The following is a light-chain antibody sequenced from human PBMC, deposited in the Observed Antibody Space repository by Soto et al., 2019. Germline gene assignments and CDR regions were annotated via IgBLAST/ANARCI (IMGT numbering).Light chain of an antibody. V-gene: IGLV2-14*01. Sequence: QSALTQPASVSGSPGQSITISCTGTSSDVGGYNYVSWYQQHPGKVPKLMIYEVNNRPSGVSNRFSGSKSGNTASLTISGLQAEDEADYYCSSYTSSSTLNWVFGGGTKVTVL. J-gene: IGLJ3*02. CDR3: SSYTSSSTLNWV. CDR2: EVN. CDR1: SSDVGGYNY.